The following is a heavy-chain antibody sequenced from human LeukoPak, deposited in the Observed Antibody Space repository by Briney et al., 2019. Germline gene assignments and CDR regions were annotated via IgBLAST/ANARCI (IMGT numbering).Heavy chain of an antibody. CDR2: INSNSGAT. CDR1: GYAFTDYY. Sequence: GASVKVSCKASGYAFTDYYMHWVRQAPGQGPEWMGWINSNSGATNYAQKFQGRVTMTRDTSISTVYMELSSLRSDDTAVYYCARGRDRGASTTFDYWGQGTLVTVSS. J-gene: IGHJ4*02. D-gene: IGHD1-14*01. CDR3: ARGRDRGASTTFDY. V-gene: IGHV1-2*02.